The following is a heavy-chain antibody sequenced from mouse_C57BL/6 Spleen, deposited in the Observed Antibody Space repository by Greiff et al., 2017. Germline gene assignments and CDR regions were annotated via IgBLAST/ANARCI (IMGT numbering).Heavy chain of an antibody. CDR3: TRDEDDEMAY. Sequence: EVKLVESGEGLVKPGGSLKLSCAASGFTFSSYAMSWVRQTPEKRLEWVAYISSGGDYIHYADTVKGRFTISRDNARNTLYLQMSSLKSEDTAMYYCTRDEDDEMAYWGQGTLVTVSA. V-gene: IGHV5-9-1*02. D-gene: IGHD2-12*01. J-gene: IGHJ3*01. CDR2: ISSGGDYI. CDR1: GFTFSSYA.